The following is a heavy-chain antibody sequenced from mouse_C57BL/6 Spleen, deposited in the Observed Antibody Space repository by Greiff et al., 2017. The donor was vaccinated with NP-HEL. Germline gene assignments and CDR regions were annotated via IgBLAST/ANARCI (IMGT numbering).Heavy chain of an antibody. CDR3: ARGDSLFDY. V-gene: IGHV1-50*01. CDR1: GYTFTSYW. CDR2: IDPSDSYT. J-gene: IGHJ2*01. Sequence: QVQLKQPGAELVKPGASVKLSCKASGYTFTSYWMQWVKQRPGQGLEWIGEIDPSDSYTNYNQKFKGKATLTVDTSSSTAYMQLSSLTSEDSAVYYCARGDSLFDYWGQGTTLTVSS.